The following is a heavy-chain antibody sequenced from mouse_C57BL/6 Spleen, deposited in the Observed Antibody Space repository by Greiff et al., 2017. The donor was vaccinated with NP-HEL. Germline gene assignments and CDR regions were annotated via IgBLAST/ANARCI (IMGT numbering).Heavy chain of an antibody. D-gene: IGHD2-3*01. CDR2: ISYDGSN. J-gene: IGHJ4*01. CDR1: GYSITSGYY. CDR3: ARVYDGYYDAMDY. Sequence: EVKLQESGPGLVKPSQSLSLTCSVTGYSITSGYYWNWIRQFPGNKLEWMGYISYDGSNNYNPSLKNRISITRDTSKNQFFLKLNSVTTEDTATYYCARVYDGYYDAMDYWGQGTSVTVSS. V-gene: IGHV3-6*01.